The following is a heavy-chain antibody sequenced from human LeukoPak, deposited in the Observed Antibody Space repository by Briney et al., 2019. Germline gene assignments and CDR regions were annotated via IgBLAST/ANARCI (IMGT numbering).Heavy chain of an antibody. Sequence: GGSLRLSCAASGSTFSSYGMHWVRQAPGKGLEWVAFIRYDGSNKYYADSVKGRFTISRDNSKNTLYLQMNSLGAEDTAVYYCAKGFSSSWYPPGYWGQGTLVTVSS. CDR1: GSTFSSYG. V-gene: IGHV3-30*02. J-gene: IGHJ4*02. CDR3: AKGFSSSWYPPGY. CDR2: IRYDGSNK. D-gene: IGHD6-13*01.